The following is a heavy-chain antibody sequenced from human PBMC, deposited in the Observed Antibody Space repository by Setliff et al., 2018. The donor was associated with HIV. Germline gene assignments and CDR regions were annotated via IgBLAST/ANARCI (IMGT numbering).Heavy chain of an antibody. Sequence: LSLTCAVFGYSISSGNYWGWIRQPPGKGLEWVSAISGSGGNTQYADSVKGRFTISRDNAKNTLYLQMNSLRPEDTAVYYCARGGIVATEPEYWGQGTLVTVSS. D-gene: IGHD5-12*01. CDR1: GYSISSGNY. J-gene: IGHJ4*02. V-gene: IGHV3-11*06. CDR3: ARGGIVATEPEY. CDR2: ISGSGGNT.